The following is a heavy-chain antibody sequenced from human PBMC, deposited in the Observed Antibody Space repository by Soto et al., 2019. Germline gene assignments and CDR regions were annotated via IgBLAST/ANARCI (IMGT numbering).Heavy chain of an antibody. CDR2: ISYDGSDT. CDR1: GFTFSSVG. J-gene: IGHJ2*01. D-gene: IGHD3-16*01. Sequence: EQLAESGGGVVQSGRSLRLSCEASGFTFSSVGMHWVRQAPGKGLEWVAVISYDGSDTYFADSVKGRFTISSDNSKNTVYLQMNSLRVEDTAVYYCVKDIHVLGIWYFDLWGRGSLVSVSS. V-gene: IGHV3-30*18. CDR3: VKDIHVLGIWYFDL.